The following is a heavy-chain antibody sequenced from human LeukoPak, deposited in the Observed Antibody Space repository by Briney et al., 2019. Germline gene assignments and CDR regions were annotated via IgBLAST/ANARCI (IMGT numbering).Heavy chain of an antibody. J-gene: IGHJ5*02. Sequence: LSETLSLTCTVSGGSISSYYWSWIRQPPGKGLEWIGYIYYSGSTNYNPSLKSRVTISVDTSKNQFSLKLSSVTAADTAVYYCARAVLRRFDPWGQGTLVTVSS. CDR3: ARAVLRRFDP. CDR2: IYYSGST. V-gene: IGHV4-59*01. CDR1: GGSISSYY.